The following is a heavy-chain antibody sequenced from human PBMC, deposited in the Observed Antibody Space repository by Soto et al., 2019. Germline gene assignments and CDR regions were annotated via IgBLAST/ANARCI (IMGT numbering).Heavy chain of an antibody. CDR1: GYTFTGYY. CDR3: AKSTYYGFWGGYYANNCLDP. CDR2: INPNSGGT. J-gene: IGHJ5*02. V-gene: IGHV1-2*02. D-gene: IGHD3-3*01. Sequence: ASVKVSCKASGYTFTGYYVHWVRQAPGQGLEWMGWINPNSGGTNYAQKFQGRVTMTRDTSISTAYMELSRLRSDDTAVYYCAKSTYYGFWGGYYANNCLDPWGGGTVVTVSP.